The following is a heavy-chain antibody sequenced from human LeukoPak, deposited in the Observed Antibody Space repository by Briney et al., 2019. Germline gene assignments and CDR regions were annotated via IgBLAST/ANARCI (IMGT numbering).Heavy chain of an antibody. J-gene: IGHJ4*02. Sequence: SETLSLTCTVSGGSPSSFYWSWIRQAPGKGLEWIWYIYDIGITKYNPSLKSRVTISVDTSKTHFSLKLTSVTAADTAVYYCERHSLLRGYYDYWGQGILVTVSS. CDR1: GGSPSSFY. V-gene: IGHV4-59*01. CDR2: IYDIGIT. CDR3: ERHSLLRGYYDY.